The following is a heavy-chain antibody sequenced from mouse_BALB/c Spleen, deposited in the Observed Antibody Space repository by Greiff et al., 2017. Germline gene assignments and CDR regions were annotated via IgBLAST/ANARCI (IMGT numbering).Heavy chain of an antibody. V-gene: IGHV1S137*01. CDR1: GYTFTDYA. D-gene: IGHD1-2*01. CDR2: ISTYYGDA. CDR3: AREGYGYTFAY. Sequence: VQPQQSGAELVRPGVSVKISCKGSGYTFTDYAMHWVKQSHAKSLEWIGVISTYYGDASYNQKFKGKATMTVDKSSSTAYMELARLTSEDSAIYYCAREGYGYTFAYWGQGTLVTVSA. J-gene: IGHJ3*01.